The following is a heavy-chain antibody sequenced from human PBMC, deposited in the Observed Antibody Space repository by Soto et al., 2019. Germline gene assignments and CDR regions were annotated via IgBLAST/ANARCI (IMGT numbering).Heavy chain of an antibody. D-gene: IGHD3-10*01. CDR3: AKDSSLYGSGSYAPDFDY. Sequence: PGGSLRLSCAASGFTFSSYGMHWVRQAPGKGLEWVAVISYDGSNKYYADSVKGRFTISRDNSKNTLYLQMNSLRAEDTAVYYCAKDSSLYGSGSYAPDFDYWGQGTLVTVSS. J-gene: IGHJ4*02. V-gene: IGHV3-30*18. CDR1: GFTFSSYG. CDR2: ISYDGSNK.